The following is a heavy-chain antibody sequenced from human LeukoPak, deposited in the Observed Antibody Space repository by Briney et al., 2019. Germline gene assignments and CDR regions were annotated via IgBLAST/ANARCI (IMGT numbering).Heavy chain of an antibody. D-gene: IGHD3-10*01. J-gene: IGHJ4*02. Sequence: ASVKVSCKVSGYTLNELSMHWVRQAPGKGLEGMGGFDPENGETIYAQKFQGRVTMTEDTSTDTAYMELSSLRSEDTAVYYCATLGSGSYYAAPYLFDYWGQGTLVTVSS. V-gene: IGHV1-24*01. CDR3: ATLGSGSYYAAPYLFDY. CDR2: FDPENGET. CDR1: GYTLNELS.